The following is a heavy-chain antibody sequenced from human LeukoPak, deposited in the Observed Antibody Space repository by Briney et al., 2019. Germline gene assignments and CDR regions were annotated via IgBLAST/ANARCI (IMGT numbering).Heavy chain of an antibody. CDR3: ARDSVAGTDY. D-gene: IGHD6-19*01. CDR1: GFTFSSYS. CDR2: ISSSSSYI. V-gene: IGHV3-21*01. J-gene: IGHJ4*02. Sequence: GGSLRLSCAASGFTFSSYSMDWVRQAPGKGLEWVSSISSSSSYIYYADSVKGRFTISRDNAKNSLYLQMNSLRAEDTAVYYCARDSVAGTDYWGQGTLVTVSS.